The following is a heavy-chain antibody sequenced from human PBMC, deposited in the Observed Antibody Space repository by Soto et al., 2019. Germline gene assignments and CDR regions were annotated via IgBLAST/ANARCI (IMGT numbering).Heavy chain of an antibody. CDR2: IYYSGST. Sequence: QVQLQESGPGLVKPSETLSLTCTVSGGSISSYYWSWIRQPPGKGLEWIGYIYYSGSTNYNPSLKSRVTISVDTSKNQFSLKLSSVTAADTAVYYCARRWGGSLDYWGQGTLVTVS. CDR3: ARRWGGSLDY. CDR1: GGSISSYY. J-gene: IGHJ4*02. V-gene: IGHV4-59*01. D-gene: IGHD1-26*01.